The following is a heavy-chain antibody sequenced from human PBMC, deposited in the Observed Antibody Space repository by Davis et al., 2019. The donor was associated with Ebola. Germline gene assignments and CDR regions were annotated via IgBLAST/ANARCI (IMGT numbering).Heavy chain of an antibody. V-gene: IGHV4-30-2*01. Sequence: SETLSLTCAVSGGSISSGGYSWSWIRQPPGKGLEWIGYIYHSGSTYYNPSLKSRVTISVDTSKNQFSLKLSSVTAADTAVYYCARQTGFGELLVDWFDPWGQGTLVTVSS. D-gene: IGHD3-10*01. CDR2: IYHSGST. CDR3: ARQTGFGELLVDWFDP. CDR1: GGSISSGGYS. J-gene: IGHJ5*02.